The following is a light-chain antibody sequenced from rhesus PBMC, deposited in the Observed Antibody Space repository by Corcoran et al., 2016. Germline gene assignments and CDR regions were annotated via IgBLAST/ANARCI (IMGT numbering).Light chain of an antibody. J-gene: IGKJ1*01. Sequence: DIQMTQSPSSLSASVGDKVTITCRASQGITNDLAWYQQKPGETPKLLIYEAYSLQSGIPSRLSGRGSGTDFTLTISSLQSEDFATYYCQHYYSTPPTFGQGTKVEIK. CDR3: QHYYSTPPT. CDR2: EAY. V-gene: IGKV1-33*02. CDR1: QGITND.